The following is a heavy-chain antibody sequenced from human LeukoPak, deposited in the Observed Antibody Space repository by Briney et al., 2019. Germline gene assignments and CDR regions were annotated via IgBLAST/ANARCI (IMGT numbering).Heavy chain of an antibody. Sequence: GGSLRLSCAASGFTFSSYAMSWVRQAPGKGLEWVSAISGSGGSTYYADSVKGRFTISRDNSKNTLYLQMNSLRAEDTAVYYCAKDNNRVGDSSGRGRSYGMDVWGQGTTVTVSS. CDR2: ISGSGGST. CDR3: AKDNNRVGDSSGRGRSYGMDV. CDR1: GFTFSSYA. D-gene: IGHD3-22*01. V-gene: IGHV3-23*01. J-gene: IGHJ6*02.